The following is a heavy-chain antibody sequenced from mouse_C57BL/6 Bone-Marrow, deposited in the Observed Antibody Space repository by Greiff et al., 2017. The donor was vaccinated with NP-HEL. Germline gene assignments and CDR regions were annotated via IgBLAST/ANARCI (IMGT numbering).Heavy chain of an antibody. CDR1: GYTFTDYY. D-gene: IGHD1-1*01. CDR3: ARPLTTVVAPYAMDY. J-gene: IGHJ4*01. V-gene: IGHV1-19*01. Sequence: VQLQQSGPVLVKPGASVKMSCKASGYTFTDYYMNWVKQSHGKSLEWIGVINPYNGGTSYNQKFKGKATLTVDKSSSTAYMELNSLTSEDSAVYYCARPLTTVVAPYAMDYWGQGTSVTVSS. CDR2: INPYNGGT.